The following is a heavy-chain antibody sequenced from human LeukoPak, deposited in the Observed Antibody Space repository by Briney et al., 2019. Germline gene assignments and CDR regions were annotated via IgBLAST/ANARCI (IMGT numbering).Heavy chain of an antibody. CDR1: GYTFTGYY. V-gene: IGHV1-2*06. J-gene: IGHJ5*02. CDR3: ARGGDCSGGSCQHNWFDP. CDR2: INPNSGGT. D-gene: IGHD2-15*01. Sequence: ASVKVSCKASGYTFTGYYMHWVRQAPGQGLEWMGRINPNSGGTNYAQKFQGRVTMTRDTSISTAYMELSRLRSDDTAVYYCARGGDCSGGSCQHNWFDPWGLGTLVTVSS.